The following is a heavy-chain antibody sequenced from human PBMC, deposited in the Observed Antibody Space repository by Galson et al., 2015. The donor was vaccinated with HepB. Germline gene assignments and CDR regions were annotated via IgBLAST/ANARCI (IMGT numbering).Heavy chain of an antibody. J-gene: IGHJ4*02. CDR2: ISGSGAST. V-gene: IGHV3-23*01. D-gene: IGHD1-1*01. CDR1: GFTFSNYA. CDR3: AKVVRHNWTVDWCDY. Sequence: SLRLSCAASGFTFSNYAMNWVRQAPGKGLEWVSTISGSGASTYYADSVKGRFTISRDNSKNSLHLQMNSLRAEDTAVYYCAKVVRHNWTVDWCDYWGQGTRVTVSS.